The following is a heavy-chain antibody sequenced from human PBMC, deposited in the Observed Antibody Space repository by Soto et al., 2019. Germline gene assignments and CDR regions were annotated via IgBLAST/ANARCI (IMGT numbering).Heavy chain of an antibody. CDR1: GSSFSNYY. D-gene: IGHD6-19*01. CDR3: ARGRGQALAGLSHYYGMDV. V-gene: IGHV4-59*01. CDR2: IYDSGTT. J-gene: IGHJ6*02. Sequence: QVQLQESGPGLVKPSETLSLTCTVSGSSFSNYYWSWIRQSPGKGLECIGYIYDSGTTSYDPSLKSRVTISLDTSKSQFSLRLSSVTAADTAVYYCARGRGQALAGLSHYYGMDVWGQGTTVTVSS.